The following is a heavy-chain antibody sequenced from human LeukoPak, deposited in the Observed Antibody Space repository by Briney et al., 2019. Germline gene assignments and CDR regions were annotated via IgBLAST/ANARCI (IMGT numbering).Heavy chain of an antibody. Sequence: GGSLRLSCAASGFTFGSYAMSWVRQAPGKGLEWVSAISGSGGSTYYADSVKGRFTISRDNSKNTLYLQMNSLRAEDTAVYYCAKFLPTHIVVANYYFDYWGQGTLSPSPQ. V-gene: IGHV3-23*01. CDR2: ISGSGGST. D-gene: IGHD2-21*01. J-gene: IGHJ4*02. CDR3: AKFLPTHIVVANYYFDY. CDR1: GFTFGSYA.